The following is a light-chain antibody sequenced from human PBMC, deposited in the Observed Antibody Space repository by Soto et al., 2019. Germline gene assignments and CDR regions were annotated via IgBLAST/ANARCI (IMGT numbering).Light chain of an antibody. Sequence: SYELTQPPSVSVAPGETARISCGGNNIGSKGVLWYQQKPGQAPVLVIYSDTDLPPVIPERFSGSNSANMATLTISRVEAGDEADYYCQVWDSGSAHVLFGGGTKLTVL. CDR1: NIGSKG. J-gene: IGLJ2*01. CDR3: QVWDSGSAHVL. CDR2: SDT. V-gene: IGLV3-21*01.